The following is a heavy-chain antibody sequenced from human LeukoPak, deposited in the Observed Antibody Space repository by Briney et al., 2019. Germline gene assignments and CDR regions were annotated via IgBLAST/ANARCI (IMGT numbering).Heavy chain of an antibody. D-gene: IGHD4-17*01. J-gene: IGHJ5*01. CDR1: GFSFNNYA. Sequence: GDSLRLSCAASGFSFNNYAMSWVRQAPGKGLEWVAAIDRSGGSTFYADPVRGRFTISKDNSKNTLYLQISSLRVDDTAIYYCAKGCHGEHDSWGQGTLVTVSS. CDR2: IDRSGGST. V-gene: IGHV3-23*01. CDR3: AKGCHGEHDS.